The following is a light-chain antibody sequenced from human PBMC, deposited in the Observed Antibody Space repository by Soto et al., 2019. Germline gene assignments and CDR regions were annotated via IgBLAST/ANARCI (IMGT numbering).Light chain of an antibody. CDR1: NIGSKN. Sequence: SYELTQPLSVSVALGQTARITCGGNNIGSKNVHWYQQKPGQAPVLVIYRDSNRPSGIPEQFSGSNSGNTATLTISRAQAGDEADYYCQVWDSSTYVVFGGGTQLTVL. V-gene: IGLV3-9*01. J-gene: IGLJ2*01. CDR3: QVWDSSTYVV. CDR2: RDS.